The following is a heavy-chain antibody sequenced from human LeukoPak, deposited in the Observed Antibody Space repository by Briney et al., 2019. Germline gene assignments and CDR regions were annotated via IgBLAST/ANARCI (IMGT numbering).Heavy chain of an antibody. V-gene: IGHV3-74*01. D-gene: IGHD3-3*01. CDR2: INNDGSST. CDR3: VRERNNFWSGHHSIFDS. Sequence: GGSLRLSCAASGFIFSDHWMHWVRQAPGKGLVWLSRINNDGSSTIYADSVRGRFTFSRDNAENTLFLEMSSLRVEDTAVYYCVRERNNFWSGHHSIFDSWGQGTLVTVSS. CDR1: GFIFSDHW. J-gene: IGHJ4*02.